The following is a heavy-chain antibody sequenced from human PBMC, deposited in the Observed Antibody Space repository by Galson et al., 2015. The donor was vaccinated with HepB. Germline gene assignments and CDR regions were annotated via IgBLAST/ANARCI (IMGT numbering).Heavy chain of an antibody. V-gene: IGHV1-18*04. CDR2: ISTNSGDT. CDR1: GYKFTDNG. J-gene: IGHJ4*02. CDR3: ARDRSHSLDY. D-gene: IGHD3-16*02. Sequence: SVKVSCKASGYKFTDNGISWVRQAPGQGLEWLGWISTNSGDTKYIQRFQGRVTMTRDTSTSTAYMELRRPRSDDTAVYYCARDRSHSLDYWGQGTLVTVSS.